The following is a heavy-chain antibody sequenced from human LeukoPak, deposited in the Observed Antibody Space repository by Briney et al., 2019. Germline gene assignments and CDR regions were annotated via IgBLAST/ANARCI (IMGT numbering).Heavy chain of an antibody. J-gene: IGHJ4*02. Sequence: GGSLRLSCAASGFTFINYAMSWVRQAPGKGLEWVSGISSNGGTTYYADAVKGRFTISRDNSKNTLFLQMNSLTADDTAVYYCGRVVRGVVSRFDYWGQGTLVTVSS. V-gene: IGHV3-23*01. CDR3: GRVVRGVVSRFDY. CDR1: GFTFINYA. D-gene: IGHD3-10*01. CDR2: ISSNGGTT.